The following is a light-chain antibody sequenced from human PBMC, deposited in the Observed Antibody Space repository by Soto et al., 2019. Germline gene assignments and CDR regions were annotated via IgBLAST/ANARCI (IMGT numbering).Light chain of an antibody. CDR1: SGHSSYA. V-gene: IGLV4-69*01. Sequence: QLVLTQSPSASASLGASFKLTCTLSSGHSSYAIAWHQQQPGKGPRYLMKVNSDGSHNKGDGIPDRFSGSSSGAERSLTISSLQSEDEADYYCQTWGTGIQVFGGGTKLTVL. CDR3: QTWGTGIQV. CDR2: VNSDGSH. J-gene: IGLJ2*01.